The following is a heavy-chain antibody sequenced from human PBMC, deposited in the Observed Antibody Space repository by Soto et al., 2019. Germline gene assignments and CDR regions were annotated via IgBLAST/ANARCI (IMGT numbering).Heavy chain of an antibody. J-gene: IGHJ4*02. Sequence: EVQLLESGGGLVQPGGSLRLSCAASGFTFSSYAMSWVRQAPGKGLEWVSAISGSGGSTYYADSVKGRFTISRDNSKNTLYLQMNSLRAEDTAVYYCAKNLGYCSGGSCHTTHPSDYWGQGTLVTVSS. D-gene: IGHD2-15*01. CDR3: AKNLGYCSGGSCHTTHPSDY. CDR1: GFTFSSYA. CDR2: ISGSGGST. V-gene: IGHV3-23*01.